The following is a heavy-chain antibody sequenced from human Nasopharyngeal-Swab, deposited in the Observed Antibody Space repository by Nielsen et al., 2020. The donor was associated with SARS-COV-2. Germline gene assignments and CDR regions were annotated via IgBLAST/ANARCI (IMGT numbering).Heavy chain of an antibody. V-gene: IGHV1-69*13. D-gene: IGHD1-26*01. CDR3: ARDPRSFNSGNNTSRWWFDP. CDR2: IIPIFGTA. Sequence: SVKVSCKASGGTFSSYAISWVRQAPGQGLEWMGGIIPIFGTADYAQKFQGRVTITADESTSTAYMELSSLRSEDTAVYYCARDPRSFNSGNNTSRWWFDPWGQGTLVTVSS. J-gene: IGHJ5*02. CDR1: GGTFSSYA.